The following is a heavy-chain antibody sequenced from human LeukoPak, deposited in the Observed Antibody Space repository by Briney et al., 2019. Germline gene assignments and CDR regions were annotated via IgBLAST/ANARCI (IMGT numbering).Heavy chain of an antibody. V-gene: IGHV3-7*01. D-gene: IGHD7-27*01. J-gene: IGHJ4*02. CDR2: IKVDENQK. CDR3: ARHATWAFDS. Sequence: GGSLRLSCAASGFTFRIYWMTWVRQAPGKGLEWVANIKVDENQKDYAESVQGRFTISRDNAKNSVYLQMNNLRAEDTALYYCARHATWAFDSWGQGTLVTVSS. CDR1: GFTFRIYW.